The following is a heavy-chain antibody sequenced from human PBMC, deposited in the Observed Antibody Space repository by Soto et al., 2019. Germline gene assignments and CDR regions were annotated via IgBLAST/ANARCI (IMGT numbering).Heavy chain of an antibody. CDR1: GYTFSTYG. CDR3: ARDWKGAEGFDP. V-gene: IGHV1-18*01. Sequence: QVQLVQSGAEVKKPGASVKVSCKASGYTFSTYGFSWVRQAPGQGLEWMGWIGADNGDTNYAQNFQGRVTMTTGTSTTTSYMELRSLTSDDTAVYFCARDWKGAEGFDPWGQGTLVTVSS. CDR2: IGADNGDT. D-gene: IGHD1-1*01. J-gene: IGHJ5*02.